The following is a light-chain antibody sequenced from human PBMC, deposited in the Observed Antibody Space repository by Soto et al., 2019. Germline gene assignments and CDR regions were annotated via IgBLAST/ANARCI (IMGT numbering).Light chain of an antibody. J-gene: IGKJ1*01. CDR1: QSVSSSY. CDR3: QQYGSSLPWT. Sequence: EIVLTQSPDTLSLSPGERATLSCRASQSVSSSYLAWYQQKPGQAPRLLIYGASTRATGIPARFSGSGSGTDFTLTISSLETEDFAVYYCQQYGSSLPWTFGQGTKVDIK. CDR2: GAS. V-gene: IGKV3-20*01.